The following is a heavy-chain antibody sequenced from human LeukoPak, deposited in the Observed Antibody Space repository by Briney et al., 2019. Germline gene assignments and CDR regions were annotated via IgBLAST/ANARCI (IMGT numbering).Heavy chain of an antibody. Sequence: GGSLRLSCAASGFTFSSYWMSWVRQAPGKGLEWVANIKQDGSEKYYVDSVKGRFTISRDNAKNSLYLQMNSLRAEDTAVYYCARVYSYGYSYYYYYMDVRGKGTTVTVSS. J-gene: IGHJ6*03. CDR3: ARVYSYGYSYYYYYMDV. D-gene: IGHD5-18*01. CDR1: GFTFSSYW. CDR2: IKQDGSEK. V-gene: IGHV3-7*01.